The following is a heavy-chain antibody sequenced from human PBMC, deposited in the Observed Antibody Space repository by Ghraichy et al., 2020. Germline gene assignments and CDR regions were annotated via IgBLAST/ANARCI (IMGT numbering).Heavy chain of an antibody. CDR3: ASGYSGSYYGFHYYYGMDV. V-gene: IGHV3-48*02. D-gene: IGHD1-26*01. J-gene: IGHJ6*02. CDR1: GFTFSSYS. Sequence: GGSLRLSCAASGFTFSSYSMNWVRQAPGKGLEWVSYISSSSSTIYYADSVKGRFTISRDNAKNSLYLQMNSLRDEDTAVYYCASGYSGSYYGFHYYYGMDVWGQGTTVTVSS. CDR2: ISSSSSTI.